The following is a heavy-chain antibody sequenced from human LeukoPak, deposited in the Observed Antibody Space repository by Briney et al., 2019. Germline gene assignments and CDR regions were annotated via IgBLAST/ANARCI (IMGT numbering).Heavy chain of an antibody. CDR1: GFTFSSYA. Sequence: PGGSLRLSCAASGFTFSSYAMSWVRQAPGKGLEWVSAISGSGGSTYYADSVKGRFTISRDNSKNTLYPQMNSLRAEDTAVYYCAKEDGYYDILTGYSNWFDPWGQGTLVTVSS. CDR2: ISGSGGST. V-gene: IGHV3-23*01. D-gene: IGHD3-9*01. J-gene: IGHJ5*02. CDR3: AKEDGYYDILTGYSNWFDP.